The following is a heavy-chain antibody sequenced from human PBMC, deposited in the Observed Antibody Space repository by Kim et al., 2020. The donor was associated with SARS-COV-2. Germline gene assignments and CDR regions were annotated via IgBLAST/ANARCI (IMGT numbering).Heavy chain of an antibody. CDR2: ISWNSGDI. V-gene: IGHV3-9*01. Sequence: GGSLRLFCAGSGFTFNNYAMHWVRQPPGKGLEWVSGISWNSGDIGYADSVKGRFTVSRDNAKKSLYLQMNSLRAEDTAMYYCAKGVTAAVLATDFWGQGT. D-gene: IGHD3-3*02. J-gene: IGHJ4*02. CDR1: GFTFNNYA. CDR3: AKGVTAAVLATDF.